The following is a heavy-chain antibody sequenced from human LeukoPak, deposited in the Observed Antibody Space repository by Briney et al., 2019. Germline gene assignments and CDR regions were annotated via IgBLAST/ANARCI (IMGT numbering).Heavy chain of an antibody. D-gene: IGHD6-13*01. CDR2: ISSSGSYI. Sequence: GGSLRLSCAASGFTFSSYSMNWVRQAPGKGLEWVSSISSSGSYIYYADSVKGRFTISRDNAKNSLYLQMNSLRAEDTAVYYCARALRTSIAAAGTWGQGTLVTVSS. CDR1: GFTFSSYS. J-gene: IGHJ4*02. CDR3: ARALRTSIAAAGT. V-gene: IGHV3-21*01.